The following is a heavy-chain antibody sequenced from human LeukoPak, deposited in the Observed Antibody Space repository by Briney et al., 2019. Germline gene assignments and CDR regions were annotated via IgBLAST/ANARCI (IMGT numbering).Heavy chain of an antibody. Sequence: SVKVSCKASGCTFSSYRITWVRQAPGQGLEWVGRIIPVFGTANYAQKFQGRLTITTDESTNTAYMELSSLRSEDTAVYYCAREGITIFGQGSSWGQGTLVTVSS. CDR1: GCTFSSYR. D-gene: IGHD3-3*01. V-gene: IGHV1-69*05. J-gene: IGHJ4*02. CDR2: IIPVFGTA. CDR3: AREGITIFGQGSS.